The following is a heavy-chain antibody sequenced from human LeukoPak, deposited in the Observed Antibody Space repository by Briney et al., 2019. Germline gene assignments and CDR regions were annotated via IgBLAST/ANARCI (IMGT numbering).Heavy chain of an antibody. CDR2: IKQDGSEK. CDR1: GFTFSSYW. D-gene: IGHD2-2*01. CDR3: ARDWYCSSTSCYRYYGMDV. J-gene: IGHJ6*02. Sequence: GGSLRLSCAASGFTFSSYWMSSVRRAPGRGLEWVANIKQDGSEKYYVDSVKGRFTISRENAKNSLYLQMNSLRAEDTAVYYCARDWYCSSTSCYRYYGMDVWGQGTTVTVSS. V-gene: IGHV3-7*01.